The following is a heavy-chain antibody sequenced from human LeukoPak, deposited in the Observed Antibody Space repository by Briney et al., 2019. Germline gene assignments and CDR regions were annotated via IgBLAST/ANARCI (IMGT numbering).Heavy chain of an antibody. Sequence: ASVKVSCKASGYTFTIQYMHWVRQAPGQGLEWVGIINPSGGSTRYAQRFQGRVTLTRDTSTRTVYMELSSLRSEDTAVYYCARDGSSTRFPSWAFDYWGQGTLVTVSS. CDR3: ARDGSSTRFPSWAFDY. CDR1: GYTFTIQY. D-gene: IGHD2-2*01. V-gene: IGHV1-46*01. CDR2: INPSGGST. J-gene: IGHJ4*02.